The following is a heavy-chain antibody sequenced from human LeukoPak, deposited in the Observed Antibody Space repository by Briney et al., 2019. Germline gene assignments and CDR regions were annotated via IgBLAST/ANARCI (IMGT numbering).Heavy chain of an antibody. V-gene: IGHV4-59*01. Sequence: SVTLSLTFTVSGVSISSYYWSWIRQPPGKGLEWLGYIYYSGNNNYNPLLKSRVTISVDTSKNQSSLKLSSVTAADTAVYYCARSESRYYCYGMDVWGQGTMVTVSS. J-gene: IGHJ6*02. CDR1: GVSISSYY. CDR3: ARSESRYYCYGMDV. CDR2: IYYSGNN.